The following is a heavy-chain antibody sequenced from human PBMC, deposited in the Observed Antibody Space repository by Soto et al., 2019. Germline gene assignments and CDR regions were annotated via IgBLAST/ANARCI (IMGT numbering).Heavy chain of an antibody. CDR1: NFSITSDYF. Sequence: SETLSLTCAVSNFSITSDYFWGWIRQPPGKGLEWIGSLFHTGTTHHSPSLKSRATIFLDRSKNQFSLKLTSVTAADTAIYYCARDGLRYFDSSGYYSGPPLDFWGQGARVTVSS. J-gene: IGHJ4*02. CDR3: ARDGLRYFDSSGYYSGPPLDF. D-gene: IGHD3-22*01. CDR2: LFHTGTT. V-gene: IGHV4-38-2*02.